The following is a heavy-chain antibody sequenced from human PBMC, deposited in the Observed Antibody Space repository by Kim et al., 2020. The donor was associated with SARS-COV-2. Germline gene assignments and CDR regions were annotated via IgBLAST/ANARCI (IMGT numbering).Heavy chain of an antibody. CDR3: ACITMVRGVITYYFDY. V-gene: IGHV1-3*01. D-gene: IGHD3-10*01. J-gene: IGHJ4*02. Sequence: FKGRVTITRDTSASTAYMELSSLRSEDTAVYYCACITMVRGVITYYFDYWGQGTLVTVSS.